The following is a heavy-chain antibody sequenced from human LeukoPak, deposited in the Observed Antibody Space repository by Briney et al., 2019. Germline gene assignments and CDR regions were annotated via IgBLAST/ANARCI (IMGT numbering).Heavy chain of an antibody. D-gene: IGHD6-13*01. J-gene: IGHJ3*02. CDR3: ARGCSKWAYDAFDI. V-gene: IGHV3-30*03. CDR1: GFTFSSYG. Sequence: GGSLRLSCAASGFTFSSYGMHWVRQAPGKGLEWVAVISYDGSNKYYADSVKGRFTISRDNSKNTLYLQMNSLRAEDTAIYYCARGCSKWAYDAFDIWGQETMVTVSS. CDR2: ISYDGSNK.